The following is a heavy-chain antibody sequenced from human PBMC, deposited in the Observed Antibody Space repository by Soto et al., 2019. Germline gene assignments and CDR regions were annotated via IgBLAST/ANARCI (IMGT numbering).Heavy chain of an antibody. D-gene: IGHD1-26*01. CDR1: GFTFSSYD. Sequence: PGGSLRLSCAAPGFTFSSYDMHWVRQATGKGLEWVSAIGTAGDTYYPGSVKGRFTISRENAKNSLYLQMNSLRAGDTAVYYCARWSWTDAFDIWGQGTMVTVSS. V-gene: IGHV3-13*01. CDR3: ARWSWTDAFDI. CDR2: IGTAGDT. J-gene: IGHJ3*02.